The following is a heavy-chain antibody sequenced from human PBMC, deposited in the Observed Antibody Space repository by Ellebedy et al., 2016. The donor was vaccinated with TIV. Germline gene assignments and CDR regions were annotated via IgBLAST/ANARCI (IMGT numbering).Heavy chain of an antibody. CDR2: IYHSGST. J-gene: IGHJ4*02. Sequence: MPSETLSLTCAVSGGSISSGGYSWSWIRQPPGKGLEWIGYIYHSGSTYYNPSLKSRVTISVDMSKNQFSLKLVSVTAADTAVYFCARGGDWNYYGFWGQGTLVTVSS. D-gene: IGHD3/OR15-3a*01. CDR1: GGSISSGGYS. V-gene: IGHV4-30-2*01. CDR3: ARGGDWNYYGF.